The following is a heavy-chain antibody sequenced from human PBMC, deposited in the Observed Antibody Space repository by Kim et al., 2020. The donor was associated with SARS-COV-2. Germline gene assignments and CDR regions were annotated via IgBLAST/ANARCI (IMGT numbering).Heavy chain of an antibody. Sequence: YALKFQGRVTMTRNTSISTAYMELSSLRSEDTAVYYCARGSESADYGMDVWGQGTTVTVSS. CDR3: ARGSESADYGMDV. V-gene: IGHV1-8*01. J-gene: IGHJ6*02.